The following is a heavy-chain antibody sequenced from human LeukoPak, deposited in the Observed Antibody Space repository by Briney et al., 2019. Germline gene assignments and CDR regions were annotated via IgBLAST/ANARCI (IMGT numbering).Heavy chain of an antibody. CDR3: ARSAVGTSCCTAVDY. J-gene: IGHJ4*02. D-gene: IGHD1-26*01. CDR1: GFTFSTYA. Sequence: PGGSLRLSCAASGFTFSTYAMTWVCQAPGKGLEWVSGISTSGDRTYYADSVKGRFTISRDNSKNTLYLLMNSLRAEDTAEYYCARSAVGTSCCTAVDYWGQGTLVTVSS. V-gene: IGHV3-23*01. CDR2: ISTSGDRT.